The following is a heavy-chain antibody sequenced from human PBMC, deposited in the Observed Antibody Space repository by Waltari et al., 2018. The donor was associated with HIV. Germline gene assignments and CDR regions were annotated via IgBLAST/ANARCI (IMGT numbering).Heavy chain of an antibody. D-gene: IGHD3-16*01. Sequence: QLHLQASGPGLVPPSETLSLPCTLSGDSPNTGSYYWGWIATIYYSGATYYNSSLKSRATISAGWSTKELSLNLNSVTATDTAVYYCARLSTIMRIAVITNWGQGTQVTVSS. CDR2: IYYSGAT. V-gene: IGHV4-39*01. J-gene: IGHJ4*02. CDR1: GDSPNTGSYY. CDR3: ARLSTIMRIAVITN.